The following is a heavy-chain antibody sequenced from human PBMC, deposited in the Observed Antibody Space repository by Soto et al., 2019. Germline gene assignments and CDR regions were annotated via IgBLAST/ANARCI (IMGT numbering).Heavy chain of an antibody. D-gene: IGHD6-6*01. J-gene: IGHJ5*02. V-gene: IGHV1-69*05. Sequence: SVKVSCKASGGTFSSYAISWVRQAPGQGLEWMGGIIPNFGTSSYAQKFQGRVTITRDTSTSTAYMELSSLRSEDTAVYYCAREYSSSSADIFDPWGQGTLVTVSS. CDR2: IIPNFGTS. CDR1: GGTFSSYA. CDR3: AREYSSSSADIFDP.